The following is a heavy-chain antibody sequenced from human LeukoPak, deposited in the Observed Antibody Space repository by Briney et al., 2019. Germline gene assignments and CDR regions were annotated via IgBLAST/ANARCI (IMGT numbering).Heavy chain of an antibody. CDR3: ARDLVHHRLLGTAYNWFDP. V-gene: IGHV1-18*01. D-gene: IGHD3-16*01. CDR2: ISAYNGDT. Sequence: GASVKVSCKASGYTFTSYGISWVRQAPGQGLEWMGWISAYNGDTNYAQKLQGRVTMTTDTSTSTAYMELRSLRSDDTAVYYCARDLVHHRLLGTAYNWFDPWGQGTLVTVSS. CDR1: GYTFTSYG. J-gene: IGHJ5*02.